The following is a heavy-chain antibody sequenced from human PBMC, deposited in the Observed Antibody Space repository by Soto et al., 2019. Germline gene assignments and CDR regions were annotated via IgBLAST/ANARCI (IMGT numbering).Heavy chain of an antibody. CDR2: VSPTGDTV. CDR1: GFRFEQYV. Sequence: VQVVASGGGLVQPGRSLRLSCAVSGFRFEQYVMHWVRQAPGKGLECVSTVSPTGDTVAYADSVEGRFTVSRDNAKNSIYLQMNSLKVDDTAFYYCLKYAPNGSIDDWGQGTRVTVSS. J-gene: IGHJ4*02. CDR3: LKYAPNGSIDD. D-gene: IGHD3-10*01. V-gene: IGHV3-9*01.